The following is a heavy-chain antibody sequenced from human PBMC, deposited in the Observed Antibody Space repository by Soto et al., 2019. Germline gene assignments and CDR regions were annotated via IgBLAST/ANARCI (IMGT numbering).Heavy chain of an antibody. CDR2: IYYSGST. J-gene: IGHJ5*02. CDR3: ARDWGYCSSTSCPNWFDP. CDR1: GGSVSSGSYY. V-gene: IGHV4-61*01. D-gene: IGHD2-2*01. Sequence: SETLSLTCTVSGGSVSSGSYYWSWIRQPPGKGLEWIGYIYYSGSTNYNPSLKSRVTISVDTSKNQFSLKLSSVTAADTAVYYCARDWGYCSSTSCPNWFDPWGQGTLVTVSS.